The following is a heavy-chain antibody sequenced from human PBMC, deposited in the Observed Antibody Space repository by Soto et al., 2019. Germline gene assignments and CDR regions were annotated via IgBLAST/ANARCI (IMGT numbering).Heavy chain of an antibody. D-gene: IGHD3-10*01. Sequence: GGSLRLSCAASGFTFSSYWMSWVRQAPGKGLEWVANIKQDGSEKYYVDSVKGRFTISRDNAKNSLYLQMNSLRAEDTAGYYCARAPGLWFGELLPDYYYYYYMDVWGKGTTVTVSS. CDR1: GFTFSSYW. CDR3: ARAPGLWFGELLPDYYYYYYMDV. CDR2: IKQDGSEK. V-gene: IGHV3-7*01. J-gene: IGHJ6*03.